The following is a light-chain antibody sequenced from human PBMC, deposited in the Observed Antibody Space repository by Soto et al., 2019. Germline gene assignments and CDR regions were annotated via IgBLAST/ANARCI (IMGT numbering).Light chain of an antibody. CDR3: QHYNKWPLT. V-gene: IGKV3-15*01. CDR1: QSVSSN. J-gene: IGKJ4*02. CDR2: GAS. Sequence: EIVVTQSPATLAVSPGERATLSCRASQSVSSNLAWYMQKPGQAPRLLIYGASTRATGIPARFSGSGSGTEFTLTISRLQSEDFAVYYCQHYNKWPLTFGGGTKVEIK.